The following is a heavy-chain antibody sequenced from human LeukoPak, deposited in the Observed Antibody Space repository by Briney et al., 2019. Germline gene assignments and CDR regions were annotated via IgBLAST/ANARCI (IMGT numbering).Heavy chain of an antibody. CDR1: GGSISGYY. CDR3: ARLASSGWSHCDY. J-gene: IGHJ4*02. V-gene: IGHV4-59*08. D-gene: IGHD6-19*01. CDR2: IYYSGST. Sequence: SETLSLTCTVSGGSISGYYWSWIRQPPGKGPEWIGYIYYSGSTNYNPSLKSRVTISVDTSENQFSLKMNSVTAADTAVYYCARLASSGWSHCDYWGQGTVVTVSS.